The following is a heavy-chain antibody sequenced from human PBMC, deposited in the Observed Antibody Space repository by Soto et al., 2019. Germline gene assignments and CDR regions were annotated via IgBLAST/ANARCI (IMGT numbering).Heavy chain of an antibody. J-gene: IGHJ6*02. CDR3: ARFRRSAKHMDV. CDR1: GGSISSYD. CDR2: IYYSGST. V-gene: IGHV4-59*01. Sequence: SETLSLTCTVCGGSISSYDCSWIRQPPWKGLEWIGYIYYSGSTNYNPSPKSRVTISVDTSKNQFSLKLSSVTAADTAVYYCARFRRSAKHMDVWGQGTTVAVSS.